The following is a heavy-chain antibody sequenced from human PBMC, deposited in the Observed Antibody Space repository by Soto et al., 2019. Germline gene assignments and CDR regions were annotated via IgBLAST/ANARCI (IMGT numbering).Heavy chain of an antibody. V-gene: IGHV5-10-1*01. D-gene: IGHD3-22*01. CDR1: GYTFTNYR. J-gene: IGHJ4*02. CDR2: IDPSNSHI. Sequence: GESLKISCKGSGYTFTNYRISWVRQMPGKGLEWMGRIDPSNSHINHSPSFQGHVTISVDKSISTAYLQWSKLKASDTAIYYCARLYDSTGSDYWGQGTLVTVSS. CDR3: ARLYDSTGSDY.